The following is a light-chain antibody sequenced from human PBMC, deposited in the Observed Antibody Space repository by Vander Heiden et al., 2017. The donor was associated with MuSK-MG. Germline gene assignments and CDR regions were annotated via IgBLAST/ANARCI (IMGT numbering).Light chain of an antibody. CDR3: MQAVEGPFT. Sequence: DIVMTQSLLYLPVIPGELASISCRSSQSLLHKHGFDSLSWYLQRPGQPPQLLIYRASSRVSGVPDRFGGSGSGTDFTLKISRVEAEDVGVYYCMQAVEGPFTFGPGTTVDI. V-gene: IGKV2-28*01. CDR1: QSLLHKHGFDS. CDR2: RAS. J-gene: IGKJ3*01.